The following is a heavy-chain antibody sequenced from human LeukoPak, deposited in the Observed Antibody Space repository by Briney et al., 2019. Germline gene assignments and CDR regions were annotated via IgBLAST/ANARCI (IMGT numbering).Heavy chain of an antibody. V-gene: IGHV3-7*01. D-gene: IGHD3-22*01. CDR2: IKQDGSEK. CDR3: ARDRYYYDSSGYLTLLTYYFDY. CDR1: GFTFSIYW. J-gene: IGHJ4*02. Sequence: GGSLGLSCAASGFTFSIYWMSWVRQAPGKGLEWVANIKQDGSEKYYVDSVKGRFTISRDNAKNSLYLQKNSLRAEDTAVYYCARDRYYYDSSGYLTLLTYYFDYWGQGTLVTVSS.